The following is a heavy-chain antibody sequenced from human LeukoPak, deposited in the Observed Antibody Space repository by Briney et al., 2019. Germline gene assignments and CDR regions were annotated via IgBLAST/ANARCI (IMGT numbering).Heavy chain of an antibody. V-gene: IGHV3-53*01. CDR3: AREVKTTGSVDH. Sequence: GGSLRLSCAASGFSVSGNFMSWVRQAPGKGLEWVSVIYSDGRTYYADSVKGRFTISRDTSKNTLDLQMDSLRAEDTAVYYCAREVKTTGSVDHWGQGTLVTVSS. CDR2: IYSDGRT. CDR1: GFSVSGNF. D-gene: IGHD2-15*01. J-gene: IGHJ5*02.